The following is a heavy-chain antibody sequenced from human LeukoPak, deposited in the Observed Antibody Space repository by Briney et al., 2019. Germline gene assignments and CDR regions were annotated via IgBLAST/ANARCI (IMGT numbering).Heavy chain of an antibody. CDR2: IYYSGST. D-gene: IGHD4-17*01. Sequence: SETLSLTCTVPGGSISSSSYYWGWIRQPPGKGLEWIGSIYYSGSTYYNPSLKSRVTISVDTSKNQFSLKLSSVTAADTAVYYCARLPVTTRYSPDYWGQGTLVTVSS. J-gene: IGHJ4*02. V-gene: IGHV4-39*01. CDR1: GGSISSSSYY. CDR3: ARLPVTTRYSPDY.